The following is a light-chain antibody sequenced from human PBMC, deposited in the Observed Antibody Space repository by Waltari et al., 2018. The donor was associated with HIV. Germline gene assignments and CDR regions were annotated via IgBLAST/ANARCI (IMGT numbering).Light chain of an antibody. CDR2: DTS. CDR3: LLSYGGPRV. J-gene: IGLJ2*01. CDR1: TGAVTSVPS. V-gene: IGLV7-46*01. Sequence: QAVVTQEPSLTLSPGGTVTLTCGPSTGAVTSVPSPYWFQQRPGQAPRTLIHDTSNKHSWTPARFSGSLLGGKAALTLSGAQPEDEAEYYCLLSYGGPRVFGGGTKLTVL.